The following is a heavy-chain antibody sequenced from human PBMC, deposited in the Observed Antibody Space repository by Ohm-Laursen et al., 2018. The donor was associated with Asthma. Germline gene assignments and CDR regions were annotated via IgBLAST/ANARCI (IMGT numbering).Heavy chain of an antibody. Sequence: TLSLTCTVSGGPISSGHYYWTWIRQRPGTGLAWIGNIHYSGTTIYTPSLESRLTISLDTSKNQFSLNLSSVTAADTALYFCARDGRLRGSFDYWGQGNLVTVSS. J-gene: IGHJ4*02. CDR1: GGPISSGHYY. CDR3: ARDGRLRGSFDY. D-gene: IGHD3-10*01. CDR2: IHYSGTT. V-gene: IGHV4-31*02.